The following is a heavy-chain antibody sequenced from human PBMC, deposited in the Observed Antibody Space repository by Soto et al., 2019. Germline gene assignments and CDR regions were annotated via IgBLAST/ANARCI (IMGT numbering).Heavy chain of an antibody. CDR2: ISWNSGSI. J-gene: IGHJ5*02. D-gene: IGHD3-22*01. CDR1: GFTFDDYA. V-gene: IGHV3-9*01. CDR3: AKDTAGDYDSSGSENWFDP. Sequence: EVQLVESGGGLVQPGRSLRLSCAASGFTFDDYAMHWVRHAPGKGLEWVSGISWNSGSIGYADSVKGRFTISRDNAKNSLYLQMNSLRAEDTALYYCAKDTAGDYDSSGSENWFDPWGQGTLVTVSS.